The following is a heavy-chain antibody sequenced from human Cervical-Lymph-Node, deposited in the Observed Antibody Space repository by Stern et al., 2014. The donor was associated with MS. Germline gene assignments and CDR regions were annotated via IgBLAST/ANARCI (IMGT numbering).Heavy chain of an antibody. CDR2: IIPLLGLA. V-gene: IGHV1-69*09. D-gene: IGHD2-15*01. CDR1: GGTFSSSYA. Sequence: QVQLVESGAEVKKPGSSMNVSCKTSGGTFSSSYAITWMRQAPGQRLEWMGRIIPLLGLANYAQKFQGRVTITADTSTSTTYMEMSSLRSEDTAVYYCARGVVSNRAAATLHNLFDPWGQGTLVSVSP. J-gene: IGHJ5*02. CDR3: ARGVVSNRAAATLHNLFDP.